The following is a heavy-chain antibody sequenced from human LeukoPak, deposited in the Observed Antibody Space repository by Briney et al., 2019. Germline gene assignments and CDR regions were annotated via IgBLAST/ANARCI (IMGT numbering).Heavy chain of an antibody. D-gene: IGHD2-15*01. CDR3: ARQDVVYWSSGAGIDH. CDR1: GFTFSNYG. J-gene: IGHJ4*02. V-gene: IGHV3-30*03. Sequence: GGSLRLSCAASGFTFSNYGMHWVRQAPGKGLEWVAVISYDGSNKYHADSVKGRFTISRDNSKNTLYLQMNSLRAEDTAVYYCARQDVVYWSSGAGIDHWGQGTLVTVSS. CDR2: ISYDGSNK.